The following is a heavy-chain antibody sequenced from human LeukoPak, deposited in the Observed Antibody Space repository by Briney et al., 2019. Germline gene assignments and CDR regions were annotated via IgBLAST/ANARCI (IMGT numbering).Heavy chain of an antibody. D-gene: IGHD3-16*01. J-gene: IGHJ4*02. CDR3: AKDLGATPQDY. CDR1: GFTFSSYG. Sequence: GSLRLSCAASGFTFSSYGMHWVRQAPGKGLEWVAVISYDGSNKYYADSVKGRFTISRDNSKNTLYLQMNSLRAEDTAVYYCAKDLGATPQDYWGQGTLVTVSS. CDR2: ISYDGSNK. V-gene: IGHV3-30*18.